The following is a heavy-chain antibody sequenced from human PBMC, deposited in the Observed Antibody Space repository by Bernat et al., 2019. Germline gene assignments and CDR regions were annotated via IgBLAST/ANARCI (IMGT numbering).Heavy chain of an antibody. CDR2: ISGTSSYT. D-gene: IGHD4-17*01. CDR1: GFTFSNYS. J-gene: IGHJ4*02. Sequence: QVQLVESGGGLVQPGGSLRLSCAASGFTFSNYSMSWVRQAPGKGLEWVSSISGTSSYTNYADSVKGRFTISRDSSKNTLYLQMNSLRAEDTAVYYCGRDGDGGYPLDYWGQGTLVTVSS. CDR3: GRDGDGGYPLDY. V-gene: IGHV3-11*05.